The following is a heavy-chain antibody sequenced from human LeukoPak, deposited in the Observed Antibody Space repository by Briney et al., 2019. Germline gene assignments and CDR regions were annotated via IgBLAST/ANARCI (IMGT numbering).Heavy chain of an antibody. Sequence: GESLKISCKGSAYTFDKYWISWVRQPPGKGVEWMGFIYPGDSDARYNPCFQGQVTMSVDKSMSTAYLQWSSLKASDTATYYCAAQYGQFYDFWAQGTLVTVSS. CDR3: AAQYGQFYDF. V-gene: IGHV5-51*01. CDR2: IYPGDSDA. J-gene: IGHJ4*01. D-gene: IGHD2-8*01. CDR1: AYTFDKYW.